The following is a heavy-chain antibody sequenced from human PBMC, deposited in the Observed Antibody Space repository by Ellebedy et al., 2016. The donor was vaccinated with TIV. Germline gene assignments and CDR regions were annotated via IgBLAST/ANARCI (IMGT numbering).Heavy chain of an antibody. V-gene: IGHV3-23*01. CDR1: GFTFSPYA. CDR3: ARGKSGTYIHHAFDQ. Sequence: GESLKISCAASGFTFSPYAMAWVRQAPGKGLEWVSGFGVSGDTTYYADSVKGRFTISRDNSRNTLSLEMNSLTAEDTAMYYCARGKSGTYIHHAFDQWGQGTLVTVSS. J-gene: IGHJ4*02. CDR2: FGVSGDTT. D-gene: IGHD1-14*01.